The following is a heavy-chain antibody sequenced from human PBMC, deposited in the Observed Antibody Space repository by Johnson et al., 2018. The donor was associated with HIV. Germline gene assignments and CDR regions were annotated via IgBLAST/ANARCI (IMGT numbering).Heavy chain of an antibody. Sequence: QVQLVESGGGVVQPGRSLRLSCAASGFTFSSYAMHWVRQAPGKGLEWVAVISYDGSNKYYADSVKGRFPISRDNSKNKLYLQMNSLRAEDTAVYFCAREGAWELRPGAFDIWGQGTMVTVSS. CDR3: AREGAWELRPGAFDI. CDR1: GFTFSSYA. V-gene: IGHV3-30-3*01. CDR2: ISYDGSNK. J-gene: IGHJ3*02. D-gene: IGHD1-26*01.